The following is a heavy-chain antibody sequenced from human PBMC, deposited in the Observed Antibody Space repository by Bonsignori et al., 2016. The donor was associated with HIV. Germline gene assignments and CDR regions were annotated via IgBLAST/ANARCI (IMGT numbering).Heavy chain of an antibody. Sequence: QVQLVQSGAEVKIPGASVKVSCRASGYTFTSHFIHWIRQAPGQGLEWLGKIDPSDGATIYARNFQDRVTMTRDTSTSTVFMDLASLSSGDTAVYYCARDDVAASQFRWFDTWGQGTLVTV. V-gene: IGHV1-46*01. J-gene: IGHJ5*02. CDR2: IDPSDGAT. CDR1: GYTFTSHF. D-gene: IGHD3-10*01. CDR3: ARDDVAASQFRWFDT.